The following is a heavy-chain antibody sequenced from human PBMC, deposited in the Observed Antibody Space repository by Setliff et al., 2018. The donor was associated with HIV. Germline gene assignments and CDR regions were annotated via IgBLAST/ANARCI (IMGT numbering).Heavy chain of an antibody. CDR3: ARQPLYNDYDWRSYYFDY. CDR1: GYSISSGCY. V-gene: IGHV4-38-2*01. Sequence: SETLSLTCAVSGYSISSGCYWGWIRQPPGKGLEWIGSMYHTGSTYYSPSLNSRFTISVDTSKNQFSLKLRSLTAADTAVYYCARQPLYNDYDWRSYYFDYWGQGSLGTVSS. J-gene: IGHJ4*02. CDR2: MYHTGST. D-gene: IGHD5-12*01.